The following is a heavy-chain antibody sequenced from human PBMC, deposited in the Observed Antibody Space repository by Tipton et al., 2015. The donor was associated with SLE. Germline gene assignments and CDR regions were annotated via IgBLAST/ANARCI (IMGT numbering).Heavy chain of an antibody. Sequence: SLRLSCAASGFTFSSYAMSWVRQAPGKGLEWVAAISGSGGSTYYADSVKGRFTISRDNSKNTLYLQMNSLRAEDTAVYYCARVGGGHFTNWFDPWSQGSLFPVSS. J-gene: IGHJ5*02. CDR2: ISGSGGST. CDR1: GFTFSSYA. D-gene: IGHD3-16*01. V-gene: IGHV3-23*01. CDR3: ARVGGGHFTNWFDP.